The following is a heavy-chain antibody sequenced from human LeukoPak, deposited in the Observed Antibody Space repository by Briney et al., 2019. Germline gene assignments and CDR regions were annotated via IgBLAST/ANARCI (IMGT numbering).Heavy chain of an antibody. CDR3: ARGLDGGSFSFQY. J-gene: IGHJ4*02. Sequence: GGSLRLSCAASGFTFSNAWMSWVRQAPGKGLEWVSYSSGSSSAKYYADSMKGRFTISRDNAKTSVYLQMNSLRAEDTAVYYCARGLDGGSFSFQYWGQGTLVTVSS. V-gene: IGHV3-48*01. D-gene: IGHD3-16*01. CDR1: GFTFSNAW. CDR2: SSGSSSAK.